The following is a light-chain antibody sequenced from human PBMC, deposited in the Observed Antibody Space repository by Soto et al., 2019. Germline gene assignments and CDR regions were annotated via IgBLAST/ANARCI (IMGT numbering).Light chain of an antibody. CDR2: DAS. Sequence: DIQMTQSPSSLSASVGDRVTITCQESQDISKYLNWYQQKPGKAPELLIYDASKLETGVPSRFSGSGSGTDFTFTISSLQPEDIATYYCQQYDNLPITFGQGTRLQIK. V-gene: IGKV1-33*01. CDR1: QDISKY. CDR3: QQYDNLPIT. J-gene: IGKJ5*01.